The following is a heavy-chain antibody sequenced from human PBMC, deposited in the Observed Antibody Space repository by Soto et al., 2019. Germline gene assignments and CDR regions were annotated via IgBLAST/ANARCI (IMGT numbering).Heavy chain of an antibody. CDR2: ITPLFGSA. J-gene: IGHJ3*02. V-gene: IGHV1-69*01. CDR1: GGTFSSYS. Sequence: QVQLVQSGAEVKKSGSSVKVSCKASGGTFSSYSISWVRQAPGQGLEWMGGITPLFGSANYAQKFQGRVTITADESTSTAYMQLSSLRSEDTAVYYCARDAHGYPLPQVAFDIWGQGTMVTVSS. CDR3: ARDAHGYPLPQVAFDI. D-gene: IGHD6-25*01.